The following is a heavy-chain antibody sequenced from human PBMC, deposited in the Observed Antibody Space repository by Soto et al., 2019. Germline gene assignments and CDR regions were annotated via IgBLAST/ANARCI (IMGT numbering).Heavy chain of an antibody. CDR1: GFTLRGYC. CDR3: ALRGDTYGFDS. Sequence: GGALRLPLSAPGFTLRGYCLNWGPQAPGKGLEWVSYVSSSGSPIYYADSVKGRFTISRDNAKNSLYLQMNSLRDEDTAIYYCALRGDTYGFDSWGQGTLVTVSS. J-gene: IGHJ4*02. V-gene: IGHV3-48*02. D-gene: IGHD5-18*01. CDR2: VSSSGSPI.